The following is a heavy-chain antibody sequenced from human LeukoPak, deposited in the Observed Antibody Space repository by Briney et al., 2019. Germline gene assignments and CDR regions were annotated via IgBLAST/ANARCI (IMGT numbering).Heavy chain of an antibody. CDR1: GASISSGGYH. CDR2: DGST. D-gene: IGHD2/OR15-2a*01. V-gene: IGHV4-31*03. J-gene: IGHJ4*02. Sequence: SETLSLTCTVSGASISSGGYHWGWIRQHPGKGLEWIGNDGSTSYNPSLKSRLTISVDTSKNHFSLRLSSVTAADTAIYYCAIYFVDGGGRGTWGQGTLVTVSS. CDR3: AIYFVDGGGRGT.